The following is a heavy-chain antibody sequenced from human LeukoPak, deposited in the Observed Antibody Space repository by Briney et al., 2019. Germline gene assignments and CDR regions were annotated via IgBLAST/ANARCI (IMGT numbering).Heavy chain of an antibody. CDR1: GFTFSSSA. J-gene: IGHJ4*02. Sequence: GGSLRLSCAASGFTFSSSAMSWVRQAPGKGLEWVSTISGSGGSTYYADSVKGRFTISRDTSKNTLYLQMNSLRAEDTAIYYCATLNGYFHHWGQGTLVTVSS. CDR2: ISGSGGST. V-gene: IGHV3-23*01. CDR3: ATLNGYFHH. D-gene: IGHD2-8*01.